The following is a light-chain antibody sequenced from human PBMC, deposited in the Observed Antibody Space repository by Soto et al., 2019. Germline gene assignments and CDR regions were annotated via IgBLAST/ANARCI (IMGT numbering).Light chain of an antibody. CDR3: QQYNNWGKT. Sequence: EIVLTQSPGTLSLSPGERATLSCRASQSVSSNLAWYQQKPGQAPRLLIYGASTRATGIPARFSGSGSGTEFTLTISSLQSEDFAVYYCQQYNNWGKTFGQGTKVDIK. V-gene: IGKV3-15*01. CDR2: GAS. CDR1: QSVSSN. J-gene: IGKJ1*01.